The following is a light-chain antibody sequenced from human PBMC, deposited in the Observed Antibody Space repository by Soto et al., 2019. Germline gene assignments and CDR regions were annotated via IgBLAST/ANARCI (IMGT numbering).Light chain of an antibody. CDR3: QVRDVWPS. CDR1: QSVSTS. V-gene: IGKV3-11*01. Sequence: IALTQSPVTLALSPGERAVLSCRASQSVSTSLAWYQHKAGQAPRLFIYDASKRAPGIPARFSGSGSGTDFTLTISSLEPEDLAVYYCQVRDVWPSFGQGTKVEIK. J-gene: IGKJ1*01. CDR2: DAS.